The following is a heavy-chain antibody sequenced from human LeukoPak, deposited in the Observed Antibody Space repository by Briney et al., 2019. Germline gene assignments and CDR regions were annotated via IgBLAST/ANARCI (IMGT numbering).Heavy chain of an antibody. CDR1: GFTFSSHW. V-gene: IGHV3-74*01. Sequence: PGGSLRLSCVASGFTFSSHWMHWVRQAPGKGPVWVSRIDSDGSRTTSADSVKGRFIISRDNAKNTLYLEMNSLGVDDTAVYYCARGDISGLGGWGQGTLVIVSS. CDR2: IDSDGSRT. CDR3: ARGDISGLGG. D-gene: IGHD3/OR15-3a*01. J-gene: IGHJ4*02.